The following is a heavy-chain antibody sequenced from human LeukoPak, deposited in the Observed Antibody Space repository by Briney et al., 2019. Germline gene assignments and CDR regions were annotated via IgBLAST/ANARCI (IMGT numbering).Heavy chain of an antibody. CDR2: MNPNSGNT. CDR1: GYTFTSYD. CDR3: ARGEKVATITPYTPYSSGWYGRRGYYYYYMDV. Sequence: ASVKVSCKASGYTFTSYDINWVRQATGQGLEWMGWMNPNSGNTGYAQKFQGRVTITRNTSISTAYMELSSLRSEDTAVYYCARGEKVATITPYTPYSSGWYGRRGYYYYYMDVWGKGTTVTVSS. J-gene: IGHJ6*03. V-gene: IGHV1-8*03. D-gene: IGHD6-19*01.